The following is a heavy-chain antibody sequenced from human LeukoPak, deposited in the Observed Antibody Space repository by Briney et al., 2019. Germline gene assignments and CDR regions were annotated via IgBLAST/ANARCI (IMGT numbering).Heavy chain of an antibody. D-gene: IGHD2-2*01. CDR3: ARAPRYCSSTSCPADY. Sequence: GGSLRLSCAASGFTVSSNYMSWVRQAPGKGLEWVSSISSSSSYIYYADSVKGRFTISRDNAKNSLYLQMNSLRAEDTAVYYCARAPRYCSSTSCPADYWGQGTLVTVSS. CDR1: GFTVSSNY. J-gene: IGHJ4*02. CDR2: ISSSSSYI. V-gene: IGHV3-21*01.